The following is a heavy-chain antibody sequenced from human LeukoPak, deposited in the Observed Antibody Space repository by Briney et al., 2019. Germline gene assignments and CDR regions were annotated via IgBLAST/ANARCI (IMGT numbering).Heavy chain of an antibody. CDR3: AKDWSYQGYYYYMDV. CDR1: GFTFSDYY. CDR2: ISSSGSTI. D-gene: IGHD1-26*01. J-gene: IGHJ6*03. Sequence: GGSLRLSCAASGFTFSDYYMSWIRQAPGKGLEWVSYISSSGSTIYYADSVKGRFTISRDNAKNSLYLQMNSLRTDDTAVYYCAKDWSYQGYYYYMDVWGKGTTVTISS. V-gene: IGHV3-11*04.